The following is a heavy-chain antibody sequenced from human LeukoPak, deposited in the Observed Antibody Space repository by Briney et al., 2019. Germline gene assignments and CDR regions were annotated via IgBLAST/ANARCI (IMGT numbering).Heavy chain of an antibody. CDR3: MVRGADSDY. V-gene: IGHV3-23*01. CDR1: GVTLSSYA. J-gene: IGHJ4*02. CDR2: ISSSGSGGNT. Sequence: QPGGSLRLSCAASGVTLSSYAMSWARQAPGKGLEWVSGISSSGSGGNTYYADSAKGRFTISRDNSKNTLYLQMNSLRAEDTAVYYPMVRGADSDYWGQGTLVTVSS. D-gene: IGHD3-10*01.